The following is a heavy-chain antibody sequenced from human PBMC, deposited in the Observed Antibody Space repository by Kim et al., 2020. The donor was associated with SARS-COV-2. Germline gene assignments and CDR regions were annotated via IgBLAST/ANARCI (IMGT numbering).Heavy chain of an antibody. V-gene: IGHV4-34*01. J-gene: IGHJ4*02. Sequence: TNYNPSLKSRVTISVDTSKNQFSRKLSSVTAADTAVYYCARGRVARALDYWGQGTLVTVSS. CDR2: T. CDR3: ARGRVARALDY. D-gene: IGHD5-12*01.